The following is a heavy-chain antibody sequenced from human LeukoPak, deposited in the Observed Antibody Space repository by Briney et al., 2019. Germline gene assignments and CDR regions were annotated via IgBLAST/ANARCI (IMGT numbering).Heavy chain of an antibody. J-gene: IGHJ4*02. V-gene: IGHV1-18*01. CDR3: ARDLSIAAAGIRGGY. Sequence: GASVKVSCKASGYTFTSYGISWVRQAPGQGLEWMGWISAYNGNTNYAQKLQGRVTMTTDTSTSTAYMELRSLRSDDTAVYYCARDLSIAAAGIRGGYWGQGTLVTVSS. CDR2: ISAYNGNT. D-gene: IGHD6-13*01. CDR1: GYTFTSYG.